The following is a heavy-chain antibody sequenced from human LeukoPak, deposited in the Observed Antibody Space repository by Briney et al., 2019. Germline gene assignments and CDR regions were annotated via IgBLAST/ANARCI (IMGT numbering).Heavy chain of an antibody. J-gene: IGHJ6*04. CDR2: IIPIFGTA. Sequence: SVKVSCKASGGTFSSYAISWVRQAPGQGLEWMGRIIPIFGTANYAQKFQGRVTITTDESTSTAYMELSSLRSEDTAVYYGASSDCSGGSCYEGGAQMDVWRKGTTVTVSP. D-gene: IGHD2-15*01. V-gene: IGHV1-69*05. CDR3: ASSDCSGGSCYEGGAQMDV. CDR1: GGTFSSYA.